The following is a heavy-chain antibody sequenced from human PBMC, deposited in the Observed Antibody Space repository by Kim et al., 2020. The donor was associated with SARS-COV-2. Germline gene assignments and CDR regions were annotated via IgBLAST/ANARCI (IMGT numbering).Heavy chain of an antibody. CDR3: ARDWGYCSGGSCPYFQH. CDR2: ISAYNGNT. D-gene: IGHD2-15*01. J-gene: IGHJ1*01. V-gene: IGHV1-18*01. Sequence: ASVKVSCKASGYTFTSYGISWVRQAPGQGLEWMGWISAYNGNTNYAQKLQGRVTMTTDTSTNTAYMELRSLRSDDTAVYYCARDWGYCSGGSCPYFQHWGQGTLVTVSS. CDR1: GYTFTSYG.